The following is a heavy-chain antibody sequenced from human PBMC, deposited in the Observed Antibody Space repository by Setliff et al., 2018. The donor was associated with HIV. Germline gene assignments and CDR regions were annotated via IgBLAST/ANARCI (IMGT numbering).Heavy chain of an antibody. J-gene: IGHJ3*02. CDR1: DGSISSSSYY. V-gene: IGHV4-39*01. Sequence: SETLSLTCNVSDGSISSSSYYWAWIRQPPGKGLEWIGTVYYSGNTYYRPSIKSRVTVSIDTSKNQFSLRLNSVTAADTAVYYCARQSGYTRGWDIFGLVAGSFDIWGQGTMVTV. CDR3: ARQSGYTRGWDIFGLVAGSFDI. CDR2: VYYSGNT. D-gene: IGHD3-3*01.